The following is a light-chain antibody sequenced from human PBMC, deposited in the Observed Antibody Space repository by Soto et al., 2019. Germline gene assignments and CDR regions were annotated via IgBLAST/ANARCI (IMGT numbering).Light chain of an antibody. Sequence: DIQMTQSPSSLSASVGDRVTITCRASQSISSYLNWYQQKPGQAPKLLIYAASSLQSGVPSRFSGSGSGTDFTLTISSLQPEDFATYYCQQSYSTPEVTFGPVTKVDIK. CDR3: QQSYSTPEVT. CDR1: QSISSY. V-gene: IGKV1-39*01. CDR2: AAS. J-gene: IGKJ3*01.